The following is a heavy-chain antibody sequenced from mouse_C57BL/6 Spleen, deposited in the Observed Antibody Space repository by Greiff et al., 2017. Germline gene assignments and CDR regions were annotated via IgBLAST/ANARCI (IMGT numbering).Heavy chain of an antibody. CDR1: GFTFSNYW. CDR2: IRLKSDNYAT. CDR3: TVLAWFAY. Sequence: EVMLVESGGGLVQPGGSMKLSCVASGFTFSNYWMNWVRQSPEKGLEWVAQIRLKSDNYATHYAESVKGRFTISRDDSKSSVYLQMNNLRAEDTVIYYCTVLAWFAYWGQGTLVTVSA. V-gene: IGHV6-3*01. J-gene: IGHJ3*01.